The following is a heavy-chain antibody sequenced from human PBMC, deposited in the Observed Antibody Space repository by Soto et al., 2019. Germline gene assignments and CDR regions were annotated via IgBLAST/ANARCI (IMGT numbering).Heavy chain of an antibody. CDR2: ISGGGIST. J-gene: IGHJ4*02. CDR1: GFTFSSYA. Sequence: EVQLLESGGGLVQPGGSLRLSCAASGFTFSSYAMSWVRQAPGKGLEWVSAISGGGISTYYADSLKGRFTISRDNSKNTLYLQMNSLRAEDTAVYYCAKSPSRGWSLFDYWGQGTLVTVSS. CDR3: AKSPSRGWSLFDY. D-gene: IGHD6-19*01. V-gene: IGHV3-23*01.